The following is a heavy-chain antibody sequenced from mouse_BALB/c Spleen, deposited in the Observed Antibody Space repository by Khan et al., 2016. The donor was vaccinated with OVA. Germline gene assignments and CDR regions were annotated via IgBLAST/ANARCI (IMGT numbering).Heavy chain of an antibody. J-gene: IGHJ3*01. CDR2: VNPKTGGS. CDR3: ARGYDFFAY. D-gene: IGHD2-14*01. Sequence: VQLQQSGPDLVKPGASVKISCKASGYSFTLYYMTWVKQSHGKSLEWIGLVNPKTGGSDYNQEFKGQAILTVAKSSHTAYMELHSLTSEDSAVYYCARGYDFFAYWGQGTLVTVSA. V-gene: IGHV1-26*01. CDR1: GYSFTLYY.